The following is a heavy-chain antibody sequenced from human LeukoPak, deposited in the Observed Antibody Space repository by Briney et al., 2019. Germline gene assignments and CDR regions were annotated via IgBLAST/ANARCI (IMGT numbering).Heavy chain of an antibody. Sequence: GGPLRLSCAASGFTLSTYWMSWVRQAPGKGLEWVANINQDGREKYHVDSVKGRFTISRDNAKNSLHLQMNSLRAEDSAVYYCAAIRIGSWGRGTLVTVSS. CDR2: INQDGREK. D-gene: IGHD5-24*01. J-gene: IGHJ5*01. CDR1: GFTLSTYW. CDR3: AAIRIGS. V-gene: IGHV3-7*02.